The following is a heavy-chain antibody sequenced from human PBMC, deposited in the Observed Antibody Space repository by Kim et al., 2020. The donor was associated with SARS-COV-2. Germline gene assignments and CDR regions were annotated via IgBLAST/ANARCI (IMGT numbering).Heavy chain of an antibody. V-gene: IGHV3-48*03. CDR2: IRSSGSTT. J-gene: IGHJ5*02. Sequence: GGSLRLSCAASGFTFSSYEMNWVRQAPGKGLEWVSYIRSSGSTTYYADSVKGRFTISRDNAKNSLYLQMNSLRAEDTAVYYCARGWFNWNPFGRGTLVTVSS. CDR3: ARGWFNWNP. CDR1: GFTFSSYE. D-gene: IGHD1-20*01.